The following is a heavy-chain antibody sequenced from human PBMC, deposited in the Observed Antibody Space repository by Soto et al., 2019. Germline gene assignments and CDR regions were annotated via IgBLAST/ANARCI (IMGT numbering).Heavy chain of an antibody. CDR1: GYSFSDYW. J-gene: IGHJ4*02. CDR3: ARLHGLWGTFDY. D-gene: IGHD3-16*01. CDR2: IYPDDSDT. V-gene: IGHV5-51*01. Sequence: GESLKISCNASGYSFSDYWIGWVRQMPGKGLEWMGIIYPDDSDTRYSPSFQGQVTISADKSIRTAYLQWSSLKASDIAMYYCARLHGLWGTFDYWGQGTPVPV.